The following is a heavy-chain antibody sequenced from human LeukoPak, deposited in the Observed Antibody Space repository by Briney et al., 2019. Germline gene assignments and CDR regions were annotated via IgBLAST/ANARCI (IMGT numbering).Heavy chain of an antibody. CDR3: ARSPSTNLAAAGSFFDY. CDR2: IYSDNT. V-gene: IGHV3-53*01. D-gene: IGHD6-13*01. Sequence: GGSLRLSCTVSGFTVSSNSMSWVRQAPGKGLEWVSFIYSDNTHYSDSVKGRFTISRDNSKNSLYLQMNSLRAEDTAVYYCARSPSTNLAAAGSFFDYWGQGTLVTVSS. J-gene: IGHJ4*02. CDR1: GFTVSSNS.